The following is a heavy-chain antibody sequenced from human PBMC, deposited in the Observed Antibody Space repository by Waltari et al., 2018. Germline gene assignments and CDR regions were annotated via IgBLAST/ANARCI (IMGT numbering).Heavy chain of an antibody. CDR1: GYTFTSYG. Sequence: QVQLVQSGAEVKKPGASVRVSCKASGYTFTSYGITWVRQAPRQGPGWMGWISAYNGNTNYAQKLQGRVTMTTDTSTSTAYMELRSLRSDDTAVYYCARERDYYDSSGWGYYYGMDVWGQGTTVTVSS. V-gene: IGHV1-18*01. CDR2: ISAYNGNT. CDR3: ARERDYYDSSGWGYYYGMDV. J-gene: IGHJ6*02. D-gene: IGHD3-22*01.